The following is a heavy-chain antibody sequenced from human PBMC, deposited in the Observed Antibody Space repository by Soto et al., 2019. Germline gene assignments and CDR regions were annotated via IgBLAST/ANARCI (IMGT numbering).Heavy chain of an antibody. CDR1: GDRFTLYL. J-gene: IGHJ6*02. V-gene: IGHV5-51*01. CDR3: ARQGIAVAGTRYYYYGMDV. D-gene: IGHD6-19*01. Sequence: GQSLKLSGTGSGDRFTLYLIGWVRQMPGKGLEWMGIIYPGDSDTRYSPSFQGQVTISADKSISTAYLQWSSLKASDTAMYYCARQGIAVAGTRYYYYGMDVWGQGTTVTV. CDR2: IYPGDSDT.